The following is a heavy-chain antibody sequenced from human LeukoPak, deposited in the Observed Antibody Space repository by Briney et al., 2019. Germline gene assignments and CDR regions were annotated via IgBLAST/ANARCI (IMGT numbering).Heavy chain of an antibody. V-gene: IGHV3-72*01. J-gene: IGHJ4*02. CDR1: GFTFSDHY. CDR2: TRNKANSHTT. CDR3: ARGCSSTSCYLFDY. D-gene: IGHD2-2*01. Sequence: PGGSLRLSCAASGFTFSDHYMDWVRQAPGKGLEWVGRTRNKANSHTTVFAASVKGRFTISRDDSKNSLYLQMNSLKTEDTAVYYCARGCSSTSCYLFDYWGQGTLVTVSS.